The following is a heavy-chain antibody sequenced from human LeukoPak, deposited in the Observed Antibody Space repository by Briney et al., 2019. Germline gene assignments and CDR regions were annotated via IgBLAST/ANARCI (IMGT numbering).Heavy chain of an antibody. CDR3: ARDRGYSYGFLDY. Sequence: PSETLSLTCAVYGGSFSGYYWSWIRQPPGKGLEWIGEINHSGSTNYNPSLKSRVTISVDTSKNQFSLKLSSVTAADTAVYYCARDRGYSYGFLDYWGQGTLVTVSS. CDR2: INHSGST. D-gene: IGHD5-18*01. V-gene: IGHV4-34*01. CDR1: GGSFSGYY. J-gene: IGHJ4*02.